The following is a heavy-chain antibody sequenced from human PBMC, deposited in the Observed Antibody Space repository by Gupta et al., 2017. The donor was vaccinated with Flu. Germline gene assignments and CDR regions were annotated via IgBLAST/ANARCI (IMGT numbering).Heavy chain of an antibody. CDR3: ARRTCTSTDCFIDYFDY. CDR2: IFYTGGT. V-gene: IGHV4-59*08. D-gene: IGHD2-2*01. Sequence: IFYTGGTNYSPSLKSRVTMSVDTFNKQFSLRLSSVTAADTAVYYCARRTCTSTDCFIDYFDYWGQGTLVTVSS. J-gene: IGHJ4*02.